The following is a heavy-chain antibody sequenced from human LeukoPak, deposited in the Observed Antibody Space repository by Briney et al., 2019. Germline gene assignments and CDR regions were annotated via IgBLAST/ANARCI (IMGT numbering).Heavy chain of an antibody. J-gene: IGHJ3*02. D-gene: IGHD4-17*01. CDR1: GFTFRSHW. Sequence: GGSLRLSCAASGFTFRSHWMHWVRQAPGKGLVWVSRISSDEISTSYADSVKGRFTVSRDNSKNTLFLQMSSLRADDTALYYCAREVTNDAFDIWGQGTMVTVSS. CDR3: AREVTNDAFDI. CDR2: ISSDEIST. V-gene: IGHV3-74*01.